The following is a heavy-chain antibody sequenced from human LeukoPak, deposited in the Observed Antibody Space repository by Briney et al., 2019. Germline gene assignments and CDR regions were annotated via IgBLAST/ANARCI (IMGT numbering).Heavy chain of an antibody. CDR1: GFTFSSYG. J-gene: IGHJ3*02. CDR2: ISYDGSNK. D-gene: IGHD5-12*01. V-gene: IGHV3-30*18. Sequence: GGSLRLSCAASGFTFSSYGMHWVRQAPGKGLEWVAVISYDGSNKYCADSVKGRFTISRDNSKNTLYLQMNSLRDEDTAVYYCAKDYSGYDEGVAFDIWGQGTMVTVSS. CDR3: AKDYSGYDEGVAFDI.